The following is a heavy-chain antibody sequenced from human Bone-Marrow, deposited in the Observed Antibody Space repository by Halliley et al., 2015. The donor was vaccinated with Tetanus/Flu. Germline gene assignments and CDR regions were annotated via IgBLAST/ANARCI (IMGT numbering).Heavy chain of an antibody. CDR1: GGSISSNNW. V-gene: IGHV4-4*02. D-gene: IGHD3-22*01. J-gene: IGHJ4*02. Sequence: SLRLSCAVSGGSISSNNWWSWARQPPGKGLEWIGEIYHSGSTNYNPSLKSRVTISVDKSKNQFSLKLSSVTAADTAVYYCASLDYYDSSGYPDYWGQGTLVTVSS. CDR3: ASLDYYDSSGYPDY. CDR2: IYHSGST.